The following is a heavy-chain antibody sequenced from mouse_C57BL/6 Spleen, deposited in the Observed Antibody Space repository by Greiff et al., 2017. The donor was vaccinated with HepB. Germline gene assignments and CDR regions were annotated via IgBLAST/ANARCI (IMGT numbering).Heavy chain of an antibody. CDR2: IYPGNSDT. Sequence: EVQLQESGTVLARPGASVKMSCKTSGYTFTSYWMHWVNQRPGQGLEWIGAIYPGNSDTSYNQKFKGKAKLTAVTSASTAYMELSSLTNEDSAVYYCTRDDYDLYYYAMDYWGQGTSVTVSS. CDR3: TRDDYDLYYYAMDY. J-gene: IGHJ4*01. D-gene: IGHD2-4*01. CDR1: GYTFTSYW. V-gene: IGHV1-5*01.